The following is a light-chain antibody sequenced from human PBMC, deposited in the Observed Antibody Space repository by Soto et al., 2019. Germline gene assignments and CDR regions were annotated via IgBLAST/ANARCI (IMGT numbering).Light chain of an antibody. CDR1: ESLLHRNGNTL. Sequence: DIVLTQSPLSLTVTPGEAASISCTASESLLHRNGNTLLDWYLQKPGQSPRLLIFLVSRWASGVPDRFSGGGSGTDFTLKISRVEAEDVGVYYCMQGLQTPRTFGQGTKVEIK. CDR3: MQGLQTPRT. CDR2: LVS. J-gene: IGKJ1*01. V-gene: IGKV2-28*01.